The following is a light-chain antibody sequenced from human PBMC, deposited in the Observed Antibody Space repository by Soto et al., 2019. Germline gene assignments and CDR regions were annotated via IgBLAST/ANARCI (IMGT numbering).Light chain of an antibody. J-gene: IGLJ3*02. V-gene: IGLV2-14*03. Sequence: QSVLTQPASVSGSPGQSITISCTGSSNDIGDYDYVSWYQQHPGKAPKLLIYDVNRRPSGISHRFSASKSGSTASLTISGLQAEDEADYYCGSYTSGSTPVMFGGGTKLTVL. CDR2: DVN. CDR3: GSYTSGSTPVM. CDR1: SNDIGDYDY.